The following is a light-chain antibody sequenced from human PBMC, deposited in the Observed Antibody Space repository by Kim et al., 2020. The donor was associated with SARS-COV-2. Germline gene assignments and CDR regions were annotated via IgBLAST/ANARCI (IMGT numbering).Light chain of an antibody. V-gene: IGLV3-19*01. J-gene: IGLJ1*01. CDR3: NSRDSSGNHLEV. Sequence: LGQTVRITCQGDSHRSYYASWYQQKPGQAPVLVIYGKNNRPSGIPDRFSGSSSGNTASLTITGAQAEDEADYYCNSRDSSGNHLEVFGTGTKVTVL. CDR2: GKN. CDR1: SHRSYY.